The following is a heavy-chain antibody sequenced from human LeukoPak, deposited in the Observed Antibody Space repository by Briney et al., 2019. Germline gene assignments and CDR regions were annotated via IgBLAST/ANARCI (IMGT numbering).Heavy chain of an antibody. CDR3: ARQIASAGTAGFDF. J-gene: IGHJ4*02. D-gene: IGHD6-13*01. V-gene: IGHV4-4*07. CDR1: GGSISSYY. Sequence: SETLSLTCTVSGGSISSYYWSWIRQPAGKGLEWMGRIYSTGSTNYNPSLKSRVTMSVDTSTNQFSLRLRSVTAADTAVYYCARQIASAGTAGFDFWGQGALVTVSS. CDR2: IYSTGST.